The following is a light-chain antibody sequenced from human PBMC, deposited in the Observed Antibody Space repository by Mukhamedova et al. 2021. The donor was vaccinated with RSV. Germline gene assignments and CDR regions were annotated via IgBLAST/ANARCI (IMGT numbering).Light chain of an antibody. CDR3: QQRSN. CDR2: GAS. V-gene: IGKV3-11*01. CDR1: QSVGTS. J-gene: IGKJ3*01. Sequence: QSVGTSLAWYQQKPGQAPRLLIYGASNRATGVPARFSDSGSGTDFTLTISRLEPDDFAVYYCQQRSNFGPGTRVDSK.